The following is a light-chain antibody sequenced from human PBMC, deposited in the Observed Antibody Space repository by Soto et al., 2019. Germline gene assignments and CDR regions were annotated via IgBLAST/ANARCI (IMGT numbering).Light chain of an antibody. CDR2: GAS. Sequence: IALTPSQATLSLSPGERATLSCRASQSVSSSYLAWYQQKPGQAPRLLIYGASSRATGIPDRFSGSGSGTDFTLTISRLEPEDFAVYYCQQYGSSPRTFGQGTKVDI. J-gene: IGKJ1*01. V-gene: IGKV3-20*01. CDR3: QQYGSSPRT. CDR1: QSVSSSY.